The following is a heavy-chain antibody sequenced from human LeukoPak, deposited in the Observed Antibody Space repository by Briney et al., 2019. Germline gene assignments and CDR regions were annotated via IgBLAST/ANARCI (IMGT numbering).Heavy chain of an antibody. Sequence: PSQTLSLTCAVSGGSISSGGYSWSWIRQPPGKGLEWIGYIYHSGSTYYNPSLKSRVTISVDRSKNQFSLKLSSVTAADTAVYYCARGLRLYYYGMDVWGQGTTVTVSS. V-gene: IGHV4-30-2*01. J-gene: IGHJ6*02. CDR3: ARGLRLYYYGMDV. D-gene: IGHD4-17*01. CDR2: IYHSGST. CDR1: GGSISSGGYS.